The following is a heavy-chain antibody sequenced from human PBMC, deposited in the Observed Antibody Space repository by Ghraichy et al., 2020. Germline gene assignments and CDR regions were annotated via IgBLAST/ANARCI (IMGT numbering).Heavy chain of an antibody. J-gene: IGHJ4*02. V-gene: IGHV4-34*01. CDR3: ARAKTGTTSILNDY. Sequence: ESLNISCAVYGGSFSGYYWSWIRQPPGKGLEWIGEINHSGSTNYNPSLKSRVTISVDTSKNQFSLKLSSVTAADTAVYYCARAKTGTTSILNDYWGQGTLVTVSS. CDR2: INHSGST. CDR1: GGSFSGYY. D-gene: IGHD1-1*01.